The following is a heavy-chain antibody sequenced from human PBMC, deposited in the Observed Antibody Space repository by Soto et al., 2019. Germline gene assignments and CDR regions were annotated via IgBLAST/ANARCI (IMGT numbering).Heavy chain of an antibody. V-gene: IGHV3-23*01. CDR1: GLTFNNYA. J-gene: IGHJ4*02. Sequence: GGSLRLSCAASGLTFNNYAMTWVRQVPGKGLEWVSAISGSGESTYYADYVKGRFSISRDNSRNMLYLQMNSLRGDDTAVYYCAKAITNRLRIVDYWGQGTLVTVSS. CDR2: ISGSGEST. CDR3: AKAITNRLRIVDY. D-gene: IGHD4-17*01.